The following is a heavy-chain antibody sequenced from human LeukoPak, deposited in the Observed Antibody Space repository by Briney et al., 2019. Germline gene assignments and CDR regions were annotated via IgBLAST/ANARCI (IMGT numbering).Heavy chain of an antibody. Sequence: GGSLRLSCAASGFTFSYYNMNWVRQAPGKGLEWVSYISSSSSVIYYADSVRGRFTISRDNAKNSLYLQMNSLRAEDTAVYYCARAYGSGSYYNLNDYWGQGTLVTVSS. V-gene: IGHV3-21*05. CDR1: GFTFSYYN. CDR3: ARAYGSGSYYNLNDY. D-gene: IGHD3-10*01. J-gene: IGHJ4*02. CDR2: ISSSSSVI.